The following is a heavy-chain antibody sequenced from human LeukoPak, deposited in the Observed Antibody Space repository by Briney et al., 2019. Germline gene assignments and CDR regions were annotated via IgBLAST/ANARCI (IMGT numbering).Heavy chain of an antibody. CDR1: GFTASSNY. V-gene: IGHV3-53*04. Sequence: GGSLRLSCAVSGFTASSNYMSWVRQAPGKGLEWVSVIYSDDRTYYADSVKGRFTISRHTSKKTLYLQMNSLRAEDTAVYYCAREGRGWAFDIWGQGTMVTVSS. D-gene: IGHD2-15*01. CDR2: IYSDDRT. J-gene: IGHJ3*02. CDR3: AREGRGWAFDI.